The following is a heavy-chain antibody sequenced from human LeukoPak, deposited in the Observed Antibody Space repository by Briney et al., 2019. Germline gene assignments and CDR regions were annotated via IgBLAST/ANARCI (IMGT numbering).Heavy chain of an antibody. CDR2: ISSSSSYI. D-gene: IGHD2-8*01. Sequence: PGGSLRLSCAASGFTFSSYEMNWVRQAPGKGLEWVSSISSSSSYIYYADSVKGRFTISRDNAKNSLYLQMNSLRAEDTAVYYCARGPTNGQAFDYWGQGTLVSVSS. J-gene: IGHJ4*02. CDR1: GFTFSSYE. CDR3: ARGPTNGQAFDY. V-gene: IGHV3-21*01.